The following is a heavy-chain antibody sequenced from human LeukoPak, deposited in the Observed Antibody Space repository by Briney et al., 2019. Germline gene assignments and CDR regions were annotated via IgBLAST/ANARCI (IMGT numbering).Heavy chain of an antibody. CDR2: ISSSSSYI. CDR1: GSTFSSYS. D-gene: IGHD4-17*01. V-gene: IGHV3-21*01. Sequence: GGSLRLSCPASGSTFSSYSMNCDRHAPGNVLEWVSSISSSSSYIYYADSVKGRFTISRDNAKNSLYLQMNSLRAEDTAVYYCARSTVTTFTGWFDPWGQGTLVTVSS. J-gene: IGHJ5*02. CDR3: ARSTVTTFTGWFDP.